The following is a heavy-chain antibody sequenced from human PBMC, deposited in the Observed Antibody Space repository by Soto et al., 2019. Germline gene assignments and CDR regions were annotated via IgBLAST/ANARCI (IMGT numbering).Heavy chain of an antibody. D-gene: IGHD2-15*01. V-gene: IGHV1-3*01. J-gene: IGHJ5*02. Sequence: ASVKVSCKASGYSFTSLDINWVRQTAGQGLEWMGWINPDNGNTKSSQKFQDRVIITRDTSASTAYMDLSSLRSEDTAVYYCARGIATGQLDPWGQGTLVTVSS. CDR2: INPDNGNT. CDR3: ARGIATGQLDP. CDR1: GYSFTSLD.